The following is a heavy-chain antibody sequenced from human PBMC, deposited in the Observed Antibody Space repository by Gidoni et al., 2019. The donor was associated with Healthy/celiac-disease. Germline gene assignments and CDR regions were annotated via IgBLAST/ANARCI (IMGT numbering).Heavy chain of an antibody. CDR2: ISAYNGNT. CDR3: ARDVAAAGTGGWFDP. J-gene: IGHJ5*02. D-gene: IGHD6-13*01. CDR1: GYTSTSYG. V-gene: IGHV1-18*01. Sequence: QVQLVQSGAEVKKPGASAKVSCKASGYTSTSYGISWVRQAPGQGLEWMGWISAYNGNTNYAQKLKGRVTMTTDTSTSTAYMELRSLRSDDTAVYYCARDVAAAGTGGWFDPWGQGTLVTVSS.